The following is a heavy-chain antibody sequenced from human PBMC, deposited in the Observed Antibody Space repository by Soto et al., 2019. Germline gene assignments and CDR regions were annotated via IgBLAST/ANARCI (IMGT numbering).Heavy chain of an antibody. D-gene: IGHD1-7*01. CDR1: GGTFSSYT. CDR3: GDPNQSRGTGTTFEGVGLYDY. Sequence: QVQLVQSGAEVKKPGSSVKVSCKASGGTFSSYTISWVRQAPGQGLEWMGRIIPILGIANYAQKFQGRVTITAEKTKSTAYQGLSSLRSEDTAVYYWGDPNQSRGTGTTFEGVGLYDYWGQGTLVTVSS. V-gene: IGHV1-69*02. CDR2: IIPILGIA. J-gene: IGHJ4*02.